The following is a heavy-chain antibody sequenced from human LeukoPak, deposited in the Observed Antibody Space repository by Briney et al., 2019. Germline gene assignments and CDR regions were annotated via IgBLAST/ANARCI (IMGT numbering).Heavy chain of an antibody. J-gene: IGHJ4*02. CDR3: ARHQVYCSGGSCYNFDY. D-gene: IGHD2-15*01. CDR1: GFTFSSYS. V-gene: IGHV3-21*01. CDR2: ISSSSSYI. Sequence: PGGSLRLSCAASGFTFSSYSMNWVRQAPGKGLEWVSSISSSSSYIYYADSVKGRFTISRDNAKNSLYLQMNSLRAEDTDVYYCARHQVYCSGGSCYNFDYWGQGTLVTVSS.